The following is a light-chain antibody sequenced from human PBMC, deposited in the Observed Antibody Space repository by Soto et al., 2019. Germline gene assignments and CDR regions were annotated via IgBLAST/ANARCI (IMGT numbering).Light chain of an antibody. CDR3: CSYAGRGGV. J-gene: IGLJ2*01. V-gene: IGLV2-23*01. CDR2: EGS. Sequence: QSALTQPASVSGSPGQSITISCTGTSSDVGSYNLVSWYQQHPGKAPQLMIYEGSKRPSGVSNRFSGSKSGNTASLTISGLQAEDEADYYCCSYAGRGGVFGGGTKLTVL. CDR1: SSDVGSYNL.